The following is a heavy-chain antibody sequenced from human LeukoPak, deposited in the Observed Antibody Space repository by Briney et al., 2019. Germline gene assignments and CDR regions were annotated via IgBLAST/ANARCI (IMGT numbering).Heavy chain of an antibody. CDR2: ISFDGTKK. Sequence: GRSLRLSCVASGFTFNSYAMHWVRQAPGKGLEWVAVISFDGTKKYYSDSVKGRSTISRDKSKNTVYLQMSSLRPQDTSTYYCARAAIYYYYNLDVWGKGTTVAVSS. J-gene: IGHJ6*03. CDR3: ARAAIYYYYNLDV. V-gene: IGHV3-30*04. CDR1: GFTFNSYA.